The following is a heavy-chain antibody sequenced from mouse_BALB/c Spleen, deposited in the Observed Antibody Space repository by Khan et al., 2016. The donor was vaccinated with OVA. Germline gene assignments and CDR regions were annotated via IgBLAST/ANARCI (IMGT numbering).Heavy chain of an antibody. CDR3: ARRTLDY. Sequence: VQLQQSGPELMKPGASVKISCKASAYSFTSYYMHWVKQSHGKSLEWIGCIDPFNGGTTYNQKFKGKATLTADKSSSTAYMHLSTLTSEDSAVXYCARRTLDYWGQGTSVTVSS. CDR1: AYSFTSYY. J-gene: IGHJ4*01. CDR2: IDPFNGGT. V-gene: IGHV1S135*01.